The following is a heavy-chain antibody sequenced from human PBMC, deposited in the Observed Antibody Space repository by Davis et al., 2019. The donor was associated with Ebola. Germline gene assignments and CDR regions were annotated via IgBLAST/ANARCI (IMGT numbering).Heavy chain of an antibody. CDR1: GYTLTDYQ. V-gene: IGHV1-2*02. J-gene: IGHJ6*03. D-gene: IGHD2-2*02. CDR3: ARAAVVVPAAIAVSVYYYYYMDV. CDR2: FNPISGDT. Sequence: ASVKVSCKASGYTLTDYQMHWVRQAPGQGLEWMGGFNPISGDTNYAEIFQGRVTMTRDTSLSTVYMELTSLRSEDTAVYYCARAAVVVPAAIAVSVYYYYYMDVWGKGTTVTVSS.